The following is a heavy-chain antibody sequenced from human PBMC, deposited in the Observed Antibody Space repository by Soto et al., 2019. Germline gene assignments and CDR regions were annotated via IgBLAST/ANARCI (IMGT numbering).Heavy chain of an antibody. CDR2: INPKSGST. CDR1: GYTFTNYD. CDR3: ARVYYDFWSGQLYYQGLDV. Sequence: QVQLVQSGAEVKKPGASVKVSCKASGYTFTNYDINWVRQATGQGLEWMGKINPKSGSTGYPQKFQDRVTMTRDSSISTAYMELSSLTSEDTAVYYCARVYYDFWSGQLYYQGLDVWGQGTAVTVSS. D-gene: IGHD3-3*01. V-gene: IGHV1-8*01. J-gene: IGHJ6*02.